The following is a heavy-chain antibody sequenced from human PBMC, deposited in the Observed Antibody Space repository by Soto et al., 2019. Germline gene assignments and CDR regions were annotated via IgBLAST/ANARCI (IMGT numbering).Heavy chain of an antibody. CDR3: TTDQYRYYYGMDV. CDR2: IKSKTDGGTT. V-gene: IGHV3-15*07. CDR1: GFTFSNAW. J-gene: IGHJ6*02. D-gene: IGHD6-6*01. Sequence: EVQLVESGGGLVKPGGSLRLSCAASGFTFSNAWMNWVRQAPGKGPEWVGRIKSKTDGGTTDYAAPVKGRFTISRDDSKNTLYLQMNSLKTEDTAVYYCTTDQYRYYYGMDVWGQGTTVTVSS.